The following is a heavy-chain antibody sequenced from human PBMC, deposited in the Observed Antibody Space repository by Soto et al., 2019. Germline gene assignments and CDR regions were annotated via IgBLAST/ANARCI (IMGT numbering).Heavy chain of an antibody. CDR2: ISGNNGNT. CDR1: GYNFNNYG. J-gene: IGHJ3*02. V-gene: IGHV1-18*01. Sequence: QVQLVQSGPEVKKPGASVTLSCKASGYNFNNYGISWVRQAPGQGLEWMGWISGNNGNTKYGQKFQGRVSLTTDSSTSTAYMEMRSLRSDDTADYYCVRRVVTTLADAFDIWGPGTRVTVS. CDR3: VRRVVTTLADAFDI. D-gene: IGHD2-21*02.